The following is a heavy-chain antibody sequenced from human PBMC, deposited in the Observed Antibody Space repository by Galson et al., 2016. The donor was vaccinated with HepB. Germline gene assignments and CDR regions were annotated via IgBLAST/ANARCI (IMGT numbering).Heavy chain of an antibody. D-gene: IGHD3-3*01. CDR3: ASSPYDFWSGYQIPPPGYFDY. Sequence: SLRLSCAASGFTFSSYAMHWVRQAPGKGLEWVAVISYDGSNKYYADSVKGRFTISRDNSKNTLYLQMNSLRAEDTAVYYCASSPYDFWSGYQIPPPGYFDYGGQGTLVTVSS. V-gene: IGHV3-30*04. CDR1: GFTFSSYA. J-gene: IGHJ4*02. CDR2: ISYDGSNK.